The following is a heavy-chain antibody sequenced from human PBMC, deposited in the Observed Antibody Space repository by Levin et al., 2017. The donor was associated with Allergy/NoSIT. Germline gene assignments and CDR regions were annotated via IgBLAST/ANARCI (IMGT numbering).Heavy chain of an antibody. CDR3: ARDALTSSVAAFDI. J-gene: IGHJ3*02. CDR1: GFTFSSYS. CDR2: ISSSSSTI. Sequence: GGSLRLSCAASGFTFSSYSMNWVRQAPGKGLEWVSYISSSSSTIYYADSVKGRFTISRDNAKNSLYLQMNSLRAEDTAVYYCARDALTSSVAAFDIWGQGTTVTVSS. D-gene: IGHD6-19*01. V-gene: IGHV3-48*01.